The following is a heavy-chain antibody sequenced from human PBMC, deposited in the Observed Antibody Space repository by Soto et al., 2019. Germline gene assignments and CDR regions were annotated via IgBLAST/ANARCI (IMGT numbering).Heavy chain of an antibody. J-gene: IGHJ1*01. D-gene: IGHD4-17*01. CDR2: ISGNGGNT. V-gene: IGHV3-23*01. Sequence: PGKGLEWVSVISGNGGNTYYADSVKGRFTISRDNSKNTLYLQMNSLRAEDTAVYYFAECYRGDVDLFSYCGQGSLVPGS. CDR3: AECYRGDVDLFSY.